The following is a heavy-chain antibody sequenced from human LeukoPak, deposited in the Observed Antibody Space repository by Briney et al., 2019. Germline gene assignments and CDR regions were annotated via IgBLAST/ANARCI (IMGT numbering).Heavy chain of an antibody. J-gene: IGHJ6*02. Sequence: PSETLSLTCAVYGGSFSGYYWSWIRQPPGKGLEWIGEINHSGSTNYNPSLKSRVTISVDTSKNQFSLKLSSVTAADTAVYYCARGDYGGNGYYYYGMDVWGQGTTVTVSS. V-gene: IGHV4-34*01. D-gene: IGHD4-17*01. CDR1: GGSFSGYY. CDR3: ARGDYGGNGYYYYGMDV. CDR2: INHSGST.